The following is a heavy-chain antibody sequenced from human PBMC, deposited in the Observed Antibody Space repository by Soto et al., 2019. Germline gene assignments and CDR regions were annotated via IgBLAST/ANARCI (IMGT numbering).Heavy chain of an antibody. V-gene: IGHV3-48*01. CDR1: GFTFSSYS. CDR3: ARGNLPVSSTLYYYYYMNV. J-gene: IGHJ6*03. CDR2: ISSSSSTI. D-gene: IGHD3-10*01. Sequence: EVQLVESGGGLVQPGGSLRLSCAASGFTFSSYSMNWVRQAPGKGLEWVSYISSSSSTIYYADSVKGRFTISRDNAKNSLSLQMNSLRAEDTAVYYCARGNLPVSSTLYYYYYMNVWGKGTTVTVSS.